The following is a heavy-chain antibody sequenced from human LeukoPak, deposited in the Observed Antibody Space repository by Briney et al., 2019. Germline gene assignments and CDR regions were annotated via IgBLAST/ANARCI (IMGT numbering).Heavy chain of an antibody. CDR2: INPDGSGK. J-gene: IGHJ4*02. V-gene: IGHV3-7*01. CDR3: ARGGYSSSLGGGY. CDR1: GFTSTNQW. D-gene: IGHD6-6*01. Sequence: GGSLRLSCVDSGFTSTNQWMTWVRQAPGKGLEWVATINPDGSGKYYVDSVKGRFAISRDNAKSSLYLQMNSLRAEDTAVYYCARGGYSSSLGGGYWGQGTLVTVSS.